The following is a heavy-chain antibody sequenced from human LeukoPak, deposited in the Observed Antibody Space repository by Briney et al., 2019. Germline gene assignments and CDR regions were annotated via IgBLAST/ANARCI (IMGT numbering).Heavy chain of an antibody. CDR2: IFYSGTT. Sequence: SETLSLTCSVSGVSMTGYYWSWIRQPPGKGVEWIGYIFYSGTTKYNPSLNSRVTISLDMSQNQFSLKMTSVTAADTAVYYCSRSEGVYYPSGSSGSFYPHWFDPWGQGILVTVSS. V-gene: IGHV4-59*01. CDR3: SRSEGVYYPSGSSGSFYPHWFDP. J-gene: IGHJ5*02. CDR1: GVSMTGYY. D-gene: IGHD3-10*01.